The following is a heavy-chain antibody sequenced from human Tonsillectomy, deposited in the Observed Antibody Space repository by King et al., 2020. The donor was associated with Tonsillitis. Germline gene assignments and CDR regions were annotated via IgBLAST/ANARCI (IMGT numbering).Heavy chain of an antibody. CDR3: TRRGYSSGWYYYYGMDV. Sequence: VQLVESGGGLVQPGRSLRLSCTASGFTFGDYAMSWFRQAPGKGLEWVGFIKTKAYGETTEYAASVKGRFIISRDDSKIIAYLQMTSLKTEDTAVFYCTRRGYSSGWYYYYGMDVWGQGTTVTVSS. J-gene: IGHJ6*02. D-gene: IGHD6-25*01. CDR1: GFTFGDYA. CDR2: IKTKAYGETT. V-gene: IGHV3-49*03.